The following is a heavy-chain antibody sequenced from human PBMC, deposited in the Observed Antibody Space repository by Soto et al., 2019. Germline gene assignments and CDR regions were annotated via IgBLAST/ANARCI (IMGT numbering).Heavy chain of an antibody. CDR2: ISSGGEYF. D-gene: IGHD6-13*01. CDR1: GLTFSTYG. Sequence: EVLLVESGGGLVKPGGSLRLSCAASGLTFSTYGMNWVRQAPGKGLEWVSSISSGGEYFDHADSLKGRVTISRDNAKNSLYLQLDSLRVEDTAVYYCATDAAAGAAMGVWGQGTTVTVSS. V-gene: IGHV3-21*01. CDR3: ATDAAAGAAMGV. J-gene: IGHJ6*02.